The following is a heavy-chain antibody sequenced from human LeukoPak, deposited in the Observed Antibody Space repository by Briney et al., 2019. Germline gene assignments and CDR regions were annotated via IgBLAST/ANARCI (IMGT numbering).Heavy chain of an antibody. Sequence: KNGESLKISCKGSGYSFSSYWIAWVRQMPGKGLEWMGIIHPGNSETTYNPSFRGQVTMSADKSISTAYLQWSSLEASDTAMYYCARRLSSIAASAASDYWGQGTLVTVSS. J-gene: IGHJ4*02. V-gene: IGHV5-51*01. CDR1: GYSFSSYW. CDR3: ARRLSSIAASAASDY. CDR2: IHPGNSET. D-gene: IGHD6-6*01.